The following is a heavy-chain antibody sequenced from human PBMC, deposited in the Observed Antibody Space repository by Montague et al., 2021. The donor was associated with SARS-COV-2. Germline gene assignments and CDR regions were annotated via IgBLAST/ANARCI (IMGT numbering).Heavy chain of an antibody. CDR3: ARHELELAPGLSGYDGFDY. J-gene: IGHJ4*02. CDR2: GYYSENT. V-gene: IGHV4-59*08. CDR1: GGSISSYY. Sequence: SETLSLTCTVSGGSISSYYWCWSRQPPGKGLEWMWYGYYSENTNYNSSLNSRIPITVYTSKNQFSLKLSSVTAADTAVYYCARHELELAPGLSGYDGFDYWGQGTLVTVSS. D-gene: IGHD5-12*01.